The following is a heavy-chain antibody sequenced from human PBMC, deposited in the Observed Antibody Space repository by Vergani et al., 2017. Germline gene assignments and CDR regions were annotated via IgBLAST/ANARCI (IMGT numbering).Heavy chain of an antibody. Sequence: QVQLVESGGGVVQPGGSLRLSCAASGFTFSSYGMHWVRQAPGKGLEWVAFIRYDGSNKYYADSVKGRFTFSRDNSKNTLYLQMNSLRAEDTAVYYCARAYFGDIQYNWFDPWGQGTLVTVSS. CDR3: ARAYFGDIQYNWFDP. V-gene: IGHV3-30*02. CDR1: GFTFSSYG. J-gene: IGHJ5*02. D-gene: IGHD2-21*01. CDR2: IRYDGSNK.